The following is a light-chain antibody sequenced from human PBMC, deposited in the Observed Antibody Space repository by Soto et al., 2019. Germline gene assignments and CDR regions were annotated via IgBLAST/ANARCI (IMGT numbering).Light chain of an antibody. J-gene: IGKJ1*01. V-gene: IGKV1-5*01. CDR1: QSISGW. CDR3: QQYYSYPRT. Sequence: DIQMTQSPSTLSASVGDRVTITCRASQSISGWLAWYQQKPGTAPKLLIYEASNLESGVPSRFSGSGSGTEIHLTIRSLQPDDFATYYCQQYYSYPRTFGQGTKVDIK. CDR2: EAS.